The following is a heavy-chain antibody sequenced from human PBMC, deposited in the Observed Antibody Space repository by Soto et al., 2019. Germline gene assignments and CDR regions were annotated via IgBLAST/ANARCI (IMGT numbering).Heavy chain of an antibody. CDR3: ARESITGTTSWYFDL. D-gene: IGHD1-7*01. CDR1: GGSFSGYY. J-gene: IGHJ2*01. V-gene: IGHV4-34*01. Sequence: QVQLQQWGAGLLKPSETLSLTCAVYGGSFSGYYWTWIRQPPGKGREWIGEINHRGSTNYNPSLKSRVTISVDTSKNHFSLKLSSVTAADTAVYYCARESITGTTSWYFDLWGRGTLVTVSS. CDR2: INHRGST.